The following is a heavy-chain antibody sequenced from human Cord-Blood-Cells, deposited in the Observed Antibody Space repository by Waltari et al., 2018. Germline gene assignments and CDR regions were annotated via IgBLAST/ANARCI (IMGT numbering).Heavy chain of an antibody. D-gene: IGHD6-6*01. J-gene: IGHJ3*02. Sequence: QVQLQHSGPGLVKPSQTLSLTCAISGDSVSSNSAAWNWIRQSPSIGLEWLGRTYYRSKWYNDYAVSVKSRITINPDTAKNQFSLQLNSVTPEDTAVYYCARDKRGYSSSSGFDAFDIWGQGTMVTVSS. CDR3: ARDKRGYSSSSGFDAFDI. CDR2: TYYRSKWYN. V-gene: IGHV6-1*01. CDR1: GDSVSSNSAA.